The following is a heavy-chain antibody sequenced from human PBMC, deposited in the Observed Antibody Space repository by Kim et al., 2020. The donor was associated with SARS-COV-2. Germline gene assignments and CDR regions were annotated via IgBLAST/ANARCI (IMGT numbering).Heavy chain of an antibody. CDR2: LSWNSGSI. CDR3: AKDFSSGSGSFYAS. V-gene: IGHV3-9*01. Sequence: GGSLRLSCAASGFIFDDYAMHWVRQAPGKGLEWVAGLSWNSGSIAYADSVKGRFTISRDNAENSLFLQMNSLRPEDTALYYCAKDFSSGSGSFYASWGQGTLVTVSS. J-gene: IGHJ4*02. CDR1: GFIFDDYA. D-gene: IGHD3-10*01.